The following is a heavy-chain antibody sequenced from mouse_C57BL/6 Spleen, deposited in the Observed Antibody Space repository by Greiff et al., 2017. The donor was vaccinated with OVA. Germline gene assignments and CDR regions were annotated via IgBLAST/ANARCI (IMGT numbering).Heavy chain of an antibody. J-gene: IGHJ4*01. CDR2: IYPRDGST. V-gene: IGHV1-85*01. D-gene: IGHD1-1*01. Sequence: QVQLKQSGPELVKPGASVKLSCKASGYTFTSYDINWVKQRPGQGLEWIGWIYPRDGSTKYNEKFKGKATLTVDTSSSTAYMELHSLTSEDSAVYFCARSGYGSSSYYAMDYWGQGTSVTVSS. CDR3: ARSGYGSSSYYAMDY. CDR1: GYTFTSYD.